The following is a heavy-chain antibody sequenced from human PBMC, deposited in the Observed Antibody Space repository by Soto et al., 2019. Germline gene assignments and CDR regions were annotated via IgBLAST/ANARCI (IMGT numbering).Heavy chain of an antibody. D-gene: IGHD4-17*01. V-gene: IGHV4-59*08. J-gene: IGHJ4*02. CDR1: GVSISSYY. CDR3: ARRYGVYFDY. Sequence: SETLSLSCTVSGVSISSYYWSWIRQPPGKGLEWIGYIYYSGSTNYNPSLKSRVTISVDTSKNQFSLKLSSVTAADTAVYYCARRYGVYFDYWGQGTLVTVSS. CDR2: IYYSGST.